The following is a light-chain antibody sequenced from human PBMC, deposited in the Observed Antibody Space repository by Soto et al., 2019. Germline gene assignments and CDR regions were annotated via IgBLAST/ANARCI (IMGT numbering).Light chain of an antibody. Sequence: QSVLTQPPSASGSPGQSVTISCTGTSCDVGGYNYVSWYQQHPGKAPKLMIYEVSKRPSGVPDRFSGPKSGNTASPTVSGLQAEDEADYYCSSYAGSNNFVVFGGGTKLTVL. CDR1: SCDVGGYNY. CDR3: SSYAGSNNFVV. J-gene: IGLJ2*01. CDR2: EVS. V-gene: IGLV2-8*01.